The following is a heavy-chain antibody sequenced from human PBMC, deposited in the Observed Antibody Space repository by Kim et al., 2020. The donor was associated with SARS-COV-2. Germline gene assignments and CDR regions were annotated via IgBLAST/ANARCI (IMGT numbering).Heavy chain of an antibody. CDR3: AGGGGDSSSL. Sequence: SETLSLTCTVSGGSISSYYWSWIRQPPGKGLEWIGYFYYSGSTNSNPSLKSRVTISVDTSKNQFSLKLSSLTAADTAVYYCAGGGGDSSSLWGQGTLVTVSS. CDR1: GGSISSYY. J-gene: IGHJ4*02. D-gene: IGHD6-13*01. CDR2: FYYSGST. V-gene: IGHV4-59*01.